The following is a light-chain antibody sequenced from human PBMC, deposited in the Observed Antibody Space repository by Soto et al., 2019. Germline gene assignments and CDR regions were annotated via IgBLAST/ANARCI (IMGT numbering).Light chain of an antibody. CDR2: ENN. V-gene: IGLV1-51*02. J-gene: IGLJ2*01. Sequence: QSALTQPPSVSATPGQKVTISCSGSSSNIGNNYVSWYQQLPGTAPKLLIYENNKRPSGIPDRFSASKSGTSATLGITGLQTGDEADYYCGTWDSNLSAAVFGGGTKVTVL. CDR1: SSNIGNNY. CDR3: GTWDSNLSAAV.